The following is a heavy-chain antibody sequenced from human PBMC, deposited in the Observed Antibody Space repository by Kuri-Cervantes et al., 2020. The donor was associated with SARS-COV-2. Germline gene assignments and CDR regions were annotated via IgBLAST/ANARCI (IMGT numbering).Heavy chain of an antibody. CDR3: ARDPRLADYFDY. Sequence: GESLKISCAASGFTFSSYGMHWVRQAPGKGLEWVAVIWYGGSNKYYADSVRGRFTISRDNSKNTLYLQMNSLRAEDTAVYYCARDPRLADYFDYWGQGTLVTVSS. D-gene: IGHD6-19*01. CDR1: GFTFSSYG. V-gene: IGHV3-33*08. J-gene: IGHJ4*02. CDR2: IWYGGSNK.